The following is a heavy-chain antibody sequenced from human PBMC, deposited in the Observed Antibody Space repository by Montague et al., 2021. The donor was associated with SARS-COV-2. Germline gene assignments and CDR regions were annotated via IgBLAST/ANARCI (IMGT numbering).Heavy chain of an antibody. Sequence: SETLSLTCSVSGGSISSNYWSWIRQPPGKGLEWIGYVYHYGSAKYNPSLKSRVTISVDTSKNQFSLKLSSVTAADTAVYYCARHASWDWYYFDYWGQGTLVTVSS. J-gene: IGHJ4*02. D-gene: IGHD2-21*01. CDR2: VYHYGSA. CDR1: GGSISSNY. CDR3: ARHASWDWYYFDY. V-gene: IGHV4-59*08.